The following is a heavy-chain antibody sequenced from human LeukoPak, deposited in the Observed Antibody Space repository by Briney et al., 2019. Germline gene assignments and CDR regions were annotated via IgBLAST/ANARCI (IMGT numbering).Heavy chain of an antibody. V-gene: IGHV3-66*02. D-gene: IGHD1-26*01. J-gene: IGHJ4*02. Sequence: GGSLRLSCVASGFTISSGYMTWARQAPGKALEWVSLLYSDDSAYYPDSVKGRVTISRDNSKSTLHLQMDPLRTEDTAMYYCARDPWQGSTTLHWGQGIMVTVSS. CDR1: GFTISSGY. CDR2: LYSDDSA. CDR3: ARDPWQGSTTLH.